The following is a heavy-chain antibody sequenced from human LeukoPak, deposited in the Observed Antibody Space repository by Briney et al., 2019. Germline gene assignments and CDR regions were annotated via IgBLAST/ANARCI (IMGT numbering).Heavy chain of an antibody. CDR1: GFTFSSYG. D-gene: IGHD4-17*01. CDR2: ISYDGSNK. Sequence: GGSLRLSCAASGFTFSSYGMHWVRQAPGKGLEWVAGISYDGSNKYYADSVKGRFFISRDNSKNTLYLQMNSLRAEDMALYHYASGRPNTLTTYPEFAYWGQGTLVTVSS. CDR3: ASGRPNTLTTYPEFAY. V-gene: IGHV3-30*03. J-gene: IGHJ4*02.